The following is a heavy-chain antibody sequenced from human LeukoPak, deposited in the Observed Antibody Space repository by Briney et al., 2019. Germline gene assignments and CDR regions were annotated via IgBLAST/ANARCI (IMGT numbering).Heavy chain of an antibody. V-gene: IGHV4-39*01. J-gene: IGHJ4*02. Sequence: SETLSLTCTVSGGSISSSSHYWGWIRQPPGKGQEWFGIIYYSGSTSYNPALKSRVTISVDTSKNQFSLKLSSVTVADTAVYYCARRDGAWAFDYWGQGTLVTVSS. CDR3: ARRDGAWAFDY. CDR1: GGSISSSSHY. CDR2: IYYSGST. D-gene: IGHD2-21*02.